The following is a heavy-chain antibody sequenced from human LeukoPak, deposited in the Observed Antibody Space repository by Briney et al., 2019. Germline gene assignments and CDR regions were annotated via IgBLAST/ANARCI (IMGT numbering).Heavy chain of an antibody. D-gene: IGHD3-10*01. J-gene: IGHJ6*02. CDR2: IIPILGIG. V-gene: IGHV1-69*04. CDR1: GGTFSSYA. Sequence: GASVKVSCKASGGTFSSYAISWVRQAPGQGLEWMGRIIPILGIGNYAQKFQGRVTITADKSTSTAYMELSSLRSEDTAVYYCAGRFGELPPMVRDYYYYGMDVWGQGTTVTVSS. CDR3: AGRFGELPPMVRDYYYYGMDV.